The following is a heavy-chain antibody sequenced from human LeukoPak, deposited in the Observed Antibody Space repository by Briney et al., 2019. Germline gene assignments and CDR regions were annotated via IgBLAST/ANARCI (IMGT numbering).Heavy chain of an antibody. V-gene: IGHV3-23*01. CDR1: GFTFSNHG. J-gene: IGHJ4*02. D-gene: IGHD7-27*01. CDR3: ARDLAWGAFDY. Sequence: GGSLRLSCAASGFTFSNHGMNWARQAPGKGLEWLSGVSPPGGGTYYADSVKGRFTISRDDSKNTLSLQMNSLRVEDTAVYHCARDLAWGAFDYWGQGTLVTVSS. CDR2: VSPPGGGT.